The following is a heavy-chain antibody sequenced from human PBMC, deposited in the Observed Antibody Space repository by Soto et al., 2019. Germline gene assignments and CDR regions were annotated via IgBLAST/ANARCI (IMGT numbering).Heavy chain of an antibody. Sequence: EVQLVESGGGLVQPGRSLRLSCAASGFTFDDYAMHWVRQAPGKGLEWVSGISWNSGSIGYVDSVKGRFTISRDNAKNSLYLQMNSLRAEDTALYYCAKASTGIAAAEPDYWGQGTLVTVSS. CDR3: AKASTGIAAAEPDY. J-gene: IGHJ4*02. CDR1: GFTFDDYA. V-gene: IGHV3-9*01. CDR2: ISWNSGSI. D-gene: IGHD6-13*01.